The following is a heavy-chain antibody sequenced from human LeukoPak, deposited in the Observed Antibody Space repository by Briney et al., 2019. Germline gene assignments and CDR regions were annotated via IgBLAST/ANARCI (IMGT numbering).Heavy chain of an antibody. Sequence: SQTLSLTCTVSGGSISSGSYYWSWIRQPAGKGLEWIGRIYTSGSTNYNPSLKSRVTISVDRSKNQFSLKLSSVTAADTAVYYCARRCPHLEWSTQRDWYFDLWGRGTLVTVSS. J-gene: IGHJ2*01. CDR3: ARRCPHLEWSTQRDWYFDL. CDR1: GGSISSGSYY. V-gene: IGHV4-61*02. D-gene: IGHD3-3*01. CDR2: IYTSGST.